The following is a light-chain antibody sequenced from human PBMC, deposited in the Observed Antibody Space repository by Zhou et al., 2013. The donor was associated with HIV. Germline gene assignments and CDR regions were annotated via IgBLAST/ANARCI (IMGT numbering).Light chain of an antibody. CDR3: QESYSTSRGTWT. V-gene: IGKV1-39*01. CDR1: QGISVY. J-gene: IGKJ1*01. CDR2: AAS. Sequence: DIQMTQSPSSLSASVGDRVTITCRASQGISVYLAWYQQKAGKAPELLIYAASSLQGGVPSRFSGSGSGTDFTLTITSLQPEDFATYYCQESYSTSRGTWTFGQGTKVELK.